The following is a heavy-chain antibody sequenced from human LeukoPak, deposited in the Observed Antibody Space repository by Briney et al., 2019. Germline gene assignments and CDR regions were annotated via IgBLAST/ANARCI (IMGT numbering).Heavy chain of an antibody. Sequence: PSETLSLTCAVYGGSFSGYYWSWIRQPPGKGLEWIGETNHSGSTNYNPSLKSRVTISVDTSKNQFSLKLSSVTAADTAVYYCARGEAVVTFDYWGQGTLVTVSS. CDR2: TNHSGST. CDR3: ARGEAVVTFDY. J-gene: IGHJ4*02. D-gene: IGHD2-21*02. CDR1: GGSFSGYY. V-gene: IGHV4-34*01.